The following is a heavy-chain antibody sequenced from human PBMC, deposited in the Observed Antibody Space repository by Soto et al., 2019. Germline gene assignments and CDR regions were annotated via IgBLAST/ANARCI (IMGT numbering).Heavy chain of an antibody. CDR2: IIPIFGTA. CDR3: ARAIGYCSSTSCYHYYGMDV. J-gene: IGHJ6*02. CDR1: GGTFSSYA. Sequence: SVKVSCKXSGGTFSSYAISWVRQAPGQGLEWMGGIIPIFGTADYAQKFQGRVTITADESTSTAYMELSSLRSEDTAVYYCARAIGYCSSTSCYHYYGMDVWGQGTTVTVSS. V-gene: IGHV1-69*13. D-gene: IGHD2-2*01.